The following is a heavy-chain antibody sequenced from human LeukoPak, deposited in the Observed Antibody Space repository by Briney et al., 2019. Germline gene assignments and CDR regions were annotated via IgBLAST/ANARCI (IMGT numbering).Heavy chain of an antibody. D-gene: IGHD4-23*01. CDR2: ISGSGGST. CDR3: ARGRPHGNDY. V-gene: IGHV3-23*01. Sequence: PGGSLRLSCAASGFTFSSYAMSWVRQAPGKGLEWISAISGSGGSTTYADSVKGRFSISRDNAKNTLYLQMNSLRVEDTAVYYCARGRPHGNDYWGQGTLVTVSS. CDR1: GFTFSSYA. J-gene: IGHJ4*02.